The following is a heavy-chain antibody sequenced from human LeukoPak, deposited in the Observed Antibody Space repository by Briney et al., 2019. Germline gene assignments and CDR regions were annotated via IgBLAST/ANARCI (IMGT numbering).Heavy chain of an antibody. J-gene: IGHJ4*02. CDR2: INHSGST. CDR1: GESFSGYY. CDR3: ARAAYSGSYHSDY. V-gene: IGHV4-34*01. Sequence: SETLSLTCAVYGESFSGYYWSWIRQPPGKGLEWIGEINHSGSTNYNPSLKSRVTISVDTSKNQFSLKLSSVTAADTAVYYCARAAYSGSYHSDYWGQGTLVTVFS. D-gene: IGHD1-26*01.